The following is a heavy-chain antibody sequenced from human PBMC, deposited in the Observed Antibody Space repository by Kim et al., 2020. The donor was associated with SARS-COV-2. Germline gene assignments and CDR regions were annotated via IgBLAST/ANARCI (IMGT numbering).Heavy chain of an antibody. CDR3: ASGVRLLTTGYNWFDP. CDR2: IYYSGST. J-gene: IGHJ5*02. V-gene: IGHV4-31*03. Sequence: SETLSLTCTVSGGSISSGGYYWSWIRQHPGKGLEWIGYIYYSGSTYYNPSLKSRVTISVDTSKNQFSLKLSSVTAADTAVYYCASGVRLLTTGYNWFDPWGQGTLVTVSS. CDR1: GGSISSGGYY. D-gene: IGHD4-17*01.